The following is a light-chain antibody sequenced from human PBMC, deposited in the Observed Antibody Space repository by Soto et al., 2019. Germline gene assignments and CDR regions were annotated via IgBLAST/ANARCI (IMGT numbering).Light chain of an antibody. CDR1: NSDVGSYNL. CDR2: EGT. CDR3: CSYADTRSWV. V-gene: IGLV2-23*01. Sequence: QSALTQPASVSGSPGQSITISCTGTNSDVGSYNLVSWYQHHPGKAPKLMIYEGTKRPSGVSNRFSGSKSGNTASLTISGLQADDEADYHCCSYADTRSWVFGGGTKLTVL. J-gene: IGLJ3*02.